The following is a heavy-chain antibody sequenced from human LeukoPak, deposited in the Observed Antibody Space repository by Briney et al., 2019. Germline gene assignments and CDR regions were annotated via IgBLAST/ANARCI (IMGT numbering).Heavy chain of an antibody. CDR2: TYTSGST. V-gene: IGHV4-61*02. CDR1: GGSISSGSYY. D-gene: IGHD2-2*01. CDR3: ARDRRYCSSTSCYQGWFDP. J-gene: IGHJ5*02. Sequence: PSQTLSLTCTVSGGSISSGSYYWSWIRQPAGKGLEWIGRTYTSGSTNYNPSLKSRVTISVDTSKNQFSLKLSSVTAADTAVYYCARDRRYCSSTSCYQGWFDPWGQGTLVTVSS.